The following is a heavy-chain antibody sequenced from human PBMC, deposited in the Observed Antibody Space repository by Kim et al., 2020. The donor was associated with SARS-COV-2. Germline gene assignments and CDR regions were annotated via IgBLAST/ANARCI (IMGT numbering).Heavy chain of an antibody. CDR3: ARDRRVLWFGEGGLGMDV. J-gene: IGHJ6*02. CDR1: GFTFSSYG. CDR2: ISYDGSNK. V-gene: IGHV3-33*05. Sequence: GGSLRLSCAASGFTFSSYGMHWVRQAPGKGLEWVAVISYDGSNKYYADSVKGRFTISRDNSKNTLYLQMNSLRAEDTAVYYCARDRRVLWFGEGGLGMDVWGQGTTVTVSS. D-gene: IGHD3-10*01.